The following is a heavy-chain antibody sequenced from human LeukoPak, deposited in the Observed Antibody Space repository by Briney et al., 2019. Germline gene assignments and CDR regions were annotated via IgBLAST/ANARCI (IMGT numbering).Heavy chain of an antibody. D-gene: IGHD3-10*01. CDR3: ARSSYYGSGSYYPPYYYYGMDV. CDR2: INPNSGGT. J-gene: IGHJ6*02. CDR1: GYTFTGYY. Sequence: ASVKVSCKASGYTFTGYYMHWVRQAPGQGLEWMGWINPNSGGTNYAQKFQGRVTMTRDTSISTAYMELSRPRSDDTAVYYCARSSYYGSGSYYPPYYYYGMDVWGQGTTVTVSS. V-gene: IGHV1-2*02.